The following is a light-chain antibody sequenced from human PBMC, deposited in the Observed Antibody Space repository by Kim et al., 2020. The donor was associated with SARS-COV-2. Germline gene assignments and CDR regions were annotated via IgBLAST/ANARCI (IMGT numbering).Light chain of an antibody. CDR1: SSAVGGYIY. J-gene: IGLJ1*01. V-gene: IGLV2-14*03. Sequence: GQSITIFCTGTSSAVGGYIYVSWYQQHPGRAPKVIMYNVRNRPSGVSDRFSGSKSGNTASLTISGLQAEDEADYYCSAYRGGDTLVFGTGTKVTVL. CDR3: SAYRGGDTLV. CDR2: NVR.